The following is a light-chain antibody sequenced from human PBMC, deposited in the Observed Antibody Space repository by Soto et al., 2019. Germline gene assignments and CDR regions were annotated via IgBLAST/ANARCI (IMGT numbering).Light chain of an antibody. CDR2: GAS. V-gene: IGKV3-20*01. CDR3: QQYGTSPWT. CDR1: QSIASSH. J-gene: IGKJ1*01. Sequence: EIVLTQSPGTLSSSPGEGATLSCRASQSIASSHLAWFQHKPGQAPRLLIYGASRRATGIPERFRGTGSGTDFTLSSSRLEPEDFAVYYCQQYGTSPWTFGHGTKLEIK.